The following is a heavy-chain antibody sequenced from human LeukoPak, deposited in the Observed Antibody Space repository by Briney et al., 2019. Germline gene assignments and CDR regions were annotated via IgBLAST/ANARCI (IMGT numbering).Heavy chain of an antibody. V-gene: IGHV4-34*01. CDR1: GGSFSGYY. D-gene: IGHD2-15*01. J-gene: IGHJ3*02. CDR3: ARVDTPYAFDI. CDR2: INHSGST. Sequence: SETLSLTCAVYGGSFSGYYWSWIRQPPGKGLEWIGEINHSGSTNYNPSLKSRLPISVATSKTQFSLKLSSVTAADTAVYYCARVDTPYAFDIWGQGTMVTVSS.